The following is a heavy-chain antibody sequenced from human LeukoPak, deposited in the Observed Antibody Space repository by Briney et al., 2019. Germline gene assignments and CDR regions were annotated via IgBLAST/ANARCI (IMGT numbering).Heavy chain of an antibody. CDR1: GYSFTSYW. CDR3: ARGPPLLYCSGGSCYSAGFDY. CDR2: IYPGDSDT. Sequence: GESLKISCQGSGYSFTSYWIGWVRQMPGKGLEWMGIIYPGDSDTRYSPSFQGQVTISADKSISTAYLQWSSLKASDTAMYYCARGPPLLYCSGGSCYSAGFDYWGQGTLVTVSS. V-gene: IGHV5-51*01. J-gene: IGHJ4*02. D-gene: IGHD2-15*01.